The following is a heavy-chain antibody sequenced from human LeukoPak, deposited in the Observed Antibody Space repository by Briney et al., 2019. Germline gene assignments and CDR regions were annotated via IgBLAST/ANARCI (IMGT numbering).Heavy chain of an antibody. J-gene: IGHJ4*02. CDR2: IYHSGST. Sequence: SETLSLTCAVYGGSFSGYYWSWIRQPPGKGLEWIGYIYHSGSTYYNPSLKSRVTISVDRSKNQFSLKLSSVTAADTAVYYCARDGEYCSGGSCWGYWGQGTLVTVSS. D-gene: IGHD2-15*01. CDR3: ARDGEYCSGGSCWGY. CDR1: GGSFSGYY. V-gene: IGHV4-34*01.